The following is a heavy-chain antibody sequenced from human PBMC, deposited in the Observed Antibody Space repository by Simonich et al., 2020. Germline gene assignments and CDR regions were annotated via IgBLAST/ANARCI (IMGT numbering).Heavy chain of an antibody. CDR1: GGSISSYY. J-gene: IGHJ4*02. CDR3: ARGGLYFDY. D-gene: IGHD2-15*01. V-gene: IGHV4-59*01. CDR2: IYYRGST. Sequence: QVQLQESGPGLVKPSETLSLTCTVSGGSISSYYWSWLRQPPGKGLEWIGYIYYRGSTNDNPSLKGRVTISVDTSKNQCSLKLSAVTAADTAVYYCARGGLYFDYWGQGTLVTVSS.